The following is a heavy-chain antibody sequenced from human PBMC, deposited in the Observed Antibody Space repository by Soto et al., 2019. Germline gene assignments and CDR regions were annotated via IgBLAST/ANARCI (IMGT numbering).Heavy chain of an antibody. J-gene: IGHJ6*02. CDR3: ARDGGATTGTTYYYYGMDV. CDR1: GYTFTSYG. CDR2: ISAYNGNT. D-gene: IGHD1-1*01. Sequence: ASVKVSCKASGYTFTSYGISWVRQAPGQGLEWMGWISAYNGNTNYAQKLQGRVTMTTDTSTSTAYMELRSLRSDDTAVYYCARDGGATTGTTYYYYGMDVWGQGTTVTV. V-gene: IGHV1-18*04.